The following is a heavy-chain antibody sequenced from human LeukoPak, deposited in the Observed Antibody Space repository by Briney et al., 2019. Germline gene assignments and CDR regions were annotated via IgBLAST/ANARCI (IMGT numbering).Heavy chain of an antibody. J-gene: IGHJ1*01. V-gene: IGHV1-18*01. CDR3: ATATQPRSYFLH. CDR1: GGTFSSYA. D-gene: IGHD2-2*01. Sequence: GSSVKVSCKASGGTFSSYAISWVRQAPGQGLEWMGWISVNNGGTNYAQSFQDRVTLTRDTSTNTAYLELRSLRSDDTAIIYCATATQPRSYFLHWGQGTLVTVSS. CDR2: ISVNNGGT.